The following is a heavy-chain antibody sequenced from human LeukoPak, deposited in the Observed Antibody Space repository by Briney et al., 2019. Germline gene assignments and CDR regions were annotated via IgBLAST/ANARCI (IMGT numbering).Heavy chain of an antibody. D-gene: IGHD2-15*01. CDR1: GGSLTNYY. CDR3: ARVVASYYYYMDV. V-gene: IGHV4-59*12. Sequence: SETLSLTCTVSGGSLTNYYWSWIRQPPGKGLDWIGHIYYSGSTNYNPSLKSRVTISLDTSKNQFSLKLSSVTAADTAVYYCARVVASYYYYMDVWGKGTTVTISS. J-gene: IGHJ6*03. CDR2: IYYSGST.